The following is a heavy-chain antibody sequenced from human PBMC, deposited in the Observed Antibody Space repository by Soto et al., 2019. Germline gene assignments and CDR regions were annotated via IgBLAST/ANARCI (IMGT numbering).Heavy chain of an antibody. CDR3: ARRLRQYCSGGSCYPGAFDI. Sequence: QLQLQESGPGLVKPSETLSLTCTVSGGSISSSSYYWGWIRQPPGKGLEWIGSIYYSGSTYYNPSLKSRVTISVDTSKNQFSLKLSSVTAADTAVYYCARRLRQYCSGGSCYPGAFDIWGQGTMVTVSS. D-gene: IGHD2-15*01. J-gene: IGHJ3*02. CDR1: GGSISSSSYY. CDR2: IYYSGST. V-gene: IGHV4-39*01.